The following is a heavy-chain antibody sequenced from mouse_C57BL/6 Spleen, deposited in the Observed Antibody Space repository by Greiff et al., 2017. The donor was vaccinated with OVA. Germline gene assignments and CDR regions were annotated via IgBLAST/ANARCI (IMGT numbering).Heavy chain of an antibody. CDR2: ISSGGDYI. D-gene: IGHD1-1*01. CDR3: TRGLFITTVVATGAMDY. V-gene: IGHV5-9-1*02. Sequence: EVQVVESGEGLVKPGGSLKLSCAASGFTFSSYAMSWVRQTPEKRLEWVAYISSGGDYIYYADTVKGRFTISRDNARNTLYLQMSSLKSEDTAMYYCTRGLFITTVVATGAMDYWGQGTSVTVSS. J-gene: IGHJ4*01. CDR1: GFTFSSYA.